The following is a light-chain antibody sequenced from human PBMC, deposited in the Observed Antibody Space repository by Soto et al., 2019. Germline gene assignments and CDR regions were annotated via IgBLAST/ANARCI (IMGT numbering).Light chain of an antibody. CDR2: EVT. V-gene: IGLV2-8*01. CDR3: GSNAGDGTYV. Sequence: QSVLTQPPSASGSPGQSVTISCTGSSTDVGNFVSWYQQHPDKAPKLIIYEVTKRPSGVPDRFSGSKSGNTAFLTVSGLQADDEADYYCGSNAGDGTYVFGTATKLTVL. J-gene: IGLJ1*01. CDR1: STDVGNF.